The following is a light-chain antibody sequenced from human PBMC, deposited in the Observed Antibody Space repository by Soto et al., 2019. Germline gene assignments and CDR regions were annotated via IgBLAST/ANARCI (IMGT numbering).Light chain of an antibody. CDR2: AAS. CDR1: QGIRNY. J-gene: IGKJ3*01. V-gene: IGKV1-27*01. Sequence: DIQLTQSPSSLSASVGDRVNIPCRSSQGIRNYLAWYQQKPGKVPKLLIYAASTLQSGVPSRFSGSGSGTDFTLTISSLQPEDVATYYWQRYNSAPFTFGPGTKVDIK. CDR3: QRYNSAPFT.